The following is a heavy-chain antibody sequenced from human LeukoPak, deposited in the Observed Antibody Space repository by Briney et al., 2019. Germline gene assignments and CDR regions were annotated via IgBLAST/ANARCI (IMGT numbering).Heavy chain of an antibody. D-gene: IGHD5-18*01. CDR2: IYYSGNT. CDR1: GVSISSSNSY. V-gene: IGHV4-39*07. CDR3: ARGPKLGYSYGQSVEIGYYFGY. J-gene: IGHJ4*02. Sequence: SETLSLTCTVPGVSISSSNSYWGWIRQPPGKGLEWIGSIYYSGNTYYNASLKSRVTMSVDTSKNQFSLKLSSVTAADTAVYYCARGPKLGYSYGQSVEIGYYFGYWGQGTLVTVSS.